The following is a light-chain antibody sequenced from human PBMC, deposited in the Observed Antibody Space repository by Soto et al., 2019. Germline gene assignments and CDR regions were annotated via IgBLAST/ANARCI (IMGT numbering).Light chain of an antibody. CDR3: QQYDTSPPRYT. CDR1: QSLNSNF. CDR2: AAS. J-gene: IGKJ2*01. V-gene: IGKV3-20*01. Sequence: EIVLTQSPGTLSLSPGESATLSCRASQSLNSNFLAWYQQKPCQAPRLLVYAASSRATGIPDRFSGSASGTVFTLTISRLEPEDFAVYYCQQYDTSPPRYTFGQGTKLEIK.